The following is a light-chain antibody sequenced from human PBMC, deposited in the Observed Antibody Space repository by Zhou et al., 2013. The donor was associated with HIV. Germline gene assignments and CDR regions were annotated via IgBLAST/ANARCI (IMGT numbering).Light chain of an antibody. J-gene: IGKJ1*01. CDR3: QQYASSPRT. CDR1: QSLNGD. CDR2: GAS. V-gene: IGKV3-20*01. Sequence: EIVMTQSPATLSVFPGERVTLSCRAGQSLNGDLAWYQQKPGQTPRLLIYGASSRAPGIPDRFSGSGSGTDFTLTISRLEPEDFAVYSCQQYASSPRTFGQGTKVEIK.